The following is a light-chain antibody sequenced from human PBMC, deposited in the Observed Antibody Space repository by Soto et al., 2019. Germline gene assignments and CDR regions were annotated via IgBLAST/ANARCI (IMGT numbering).Light chain of an antibody. CDR2: GAS. J-gene: IGKJ1*01. Sequence: EIVMTQSPATLSVSPGERATLSCRASQSVTNNYLAWFQQKPGQAPRLLMYGASSRATGIPDRFSGSGSGTDFTPTITRLEPEDFAVYYCQQYASSRTFGQGTKVDI. CDR3: QQYASSRT. CDR1: QSVTNNY. V-gene: IGKV3-20*01.